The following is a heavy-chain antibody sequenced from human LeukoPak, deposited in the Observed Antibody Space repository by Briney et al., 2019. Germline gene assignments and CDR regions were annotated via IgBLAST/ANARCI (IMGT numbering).Heavy chain of an antibody. D-gene: IGHD5-18*01. CDR2: INAGNGNT. CDR3: ARGPTYSYGVLDY. J-gene: IGHJ4*02. Sequence: GASVQVSCKASGYTFTSYAMHWVRQAPGQRLEWMGWINAGNGNTKYSEKFQGRVTITRDTSASTAYMELSSLRSEDTAVYYCARGPTYSYGVLDYWGQGTLVTVSS. V-gene: IGHV1-3*01. CDR1: GYTFTSYA.